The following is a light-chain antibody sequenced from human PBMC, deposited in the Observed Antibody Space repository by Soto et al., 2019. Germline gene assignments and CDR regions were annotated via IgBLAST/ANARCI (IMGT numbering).Light chain of an antibody. Sequence: DVQMTQAPSSLSASVGERVAITCRAGQGIRNDLAGCQQKPGQAPKRXXAFXSSLQRGGPSRFSGSGSETEFTLTISSLQPEYFANYYCLQYKSYTRTFGQGTKVDIK. V-gene: IGKV1-17*01. CDR3: LQYKSYTRT. CDR2: FXS. CDR1: QGIRND. J-gene: IGKJ1*01.